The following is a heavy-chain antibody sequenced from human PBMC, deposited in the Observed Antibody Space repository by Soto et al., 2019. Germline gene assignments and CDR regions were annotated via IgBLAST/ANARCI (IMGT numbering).Heavy chain of an antibody. CDR2: ISAYNGNT. J-gene: IGHJ3*02. D-gene: IGHD2-15*01. CDR3: SVLLRRPFDI. V-gene: IGHV1-18*04. CDR1: GYTFSSYG. Sequence: QVQLVQSGAEVKKPGASVKVSCKASGYTFSSYGITWVRQAPGQGLEWMGWISAYNGNTNYAQNFQGRVTMTTDTSTSTAYMELSSLRSDDTAVYYCSVLLRRPFDIWGQGTMVTVSS.